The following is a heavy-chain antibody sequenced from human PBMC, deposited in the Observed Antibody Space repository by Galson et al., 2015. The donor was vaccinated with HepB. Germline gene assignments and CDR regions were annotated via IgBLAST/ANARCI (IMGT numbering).Heavy chain of an antibody. CDR2: ISRNGDST. D-gene: IGHD1-26*01. CDR3: AREAVGTCIDY. J-gene: IGHJ4*02. V-gene: IGHV3-64*01. CDR1: GFTFSGHA. Sequence: SLRLSCAASGFTFSGHAMHWVRQAPGKGLEYVSAISRNGDSTYYANSVKGRFTISRDNFKNTLFLQMGSLRAEDTAVYYCAREAVGTCIDYWGQGTLVTVSS.